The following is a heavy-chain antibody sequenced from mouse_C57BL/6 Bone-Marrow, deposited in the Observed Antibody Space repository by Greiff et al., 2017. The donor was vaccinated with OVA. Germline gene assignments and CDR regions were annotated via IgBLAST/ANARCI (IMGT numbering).Heavy chain of an antibody. CDR3: ARFLDYDSPWFAY. J-gene: IGHJ3*01. V-gene: IGHV1-55*01. Sequence: VQLQQPGAELVKPGASVKMSCKASGYTFTSYWITWVKQRPGQGLEWIGDIYPGSGSTNYNEKFKSTATLTVDTSSSTASMQLSSLTSEDSAVYYCARFLDYDSPWFAYWGKGTLVTVSA. CDR1: GYTFTSYW. D-gene: IGHD2-4*01. CDR2: IYPGSGST.